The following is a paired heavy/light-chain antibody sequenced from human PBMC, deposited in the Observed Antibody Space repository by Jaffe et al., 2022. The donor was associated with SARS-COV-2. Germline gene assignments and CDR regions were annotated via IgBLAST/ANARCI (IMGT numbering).Light chain of an antibody. CDR1: QDISNY. CDR3: QQYDNFFLT. CDR2: DAS. Sequence: DIQMTQSPSSLSASVGDRVTITCQASQDISNYLNWYQQKPGKAPKLLIYDASNLETGVPSRFSGSGSGTDFTFTISSLQPEDIATYYCQQYDNFFLTFGGGTKVEIK. V-gene: IGKV1-33*01. J-gene: IGKJ4*01.
Heavy chain of an antibody. V-gene: IGHV3-11*01. Sequence: QVQLVESGGGLVKPGGSLRLSCAASGFTFSDYYMSWIRQAPGKGLEWVSYISSSGSTIYYADSVKGRFTISRDNAKNSLYLQMNSLRAEDTAVYYCARAITMVRGVIRWSGRYYYGMDVWGQGTTVTVSS. CDR2: ISSSGSTI. D-gene: IGHD3-10*01. J-gene: IGHJ6*02. CDR3: ARAITMVRGVIRWSGRYYYGMDV. CDR1: GFTFSDYY.